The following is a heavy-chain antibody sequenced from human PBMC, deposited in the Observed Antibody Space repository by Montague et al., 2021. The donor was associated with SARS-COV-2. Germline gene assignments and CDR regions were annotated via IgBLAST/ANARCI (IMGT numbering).Heavy chain of an antibody. CDR3: ARVQRGYDDGFGVSAHFDY. Sequence: SETLSLTCTVSGGSISNYYWSWIRQPPGKGLEWIGYIYYSGSTNYNPSLKSRVTISVDTSKNQFSLKLSSVTAADTAVYYCARVQRGYDDGFGVSAHFDYWGQGTLVTVSS. CDR1: GGSISNYY. J-gene: IGHJ4*02. D-gene: IGHD3-10*01. CDR2: IYYSGST. V-gene: IGHV4-59*01.